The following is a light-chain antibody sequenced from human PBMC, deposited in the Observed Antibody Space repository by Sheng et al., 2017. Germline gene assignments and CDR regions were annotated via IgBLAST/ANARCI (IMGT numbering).Light chain of an antibody. Sequence: QSVLTQPPSVSGAPGQRVTISCTGSSSNIGAGYDVHWYQQLPGTAPKLLIYVNINRPSGVPDRFSGSKSGTSASLAITGLQPEDEADYYCQSYDNSLSGSWVFGGGTKLTVL. V-gene: IGLV1-40*01. CDR3: QSYDNSLSGSWV. J-gene: IGLJ3*02. CDR1: SSNIGAGYD. CDR2: VNI.